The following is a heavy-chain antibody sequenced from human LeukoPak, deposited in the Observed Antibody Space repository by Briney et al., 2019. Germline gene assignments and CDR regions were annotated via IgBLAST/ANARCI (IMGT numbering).Heavy chain of an antibody. D-gene: IGHD2-15*01. CDR3: ARGRTPYCSGGSCYHFDY. Sequence: ASVKVSCKASGYTFNSHGISWVRQAPGQGLEWMGWISGYNGNTNYGRKVQGRVNMTADTSTSTAYMELGSLRSEDTAVYYCARGRTPYCSGGSCYHFDYWGQGTLVTVSS. CDR1: GYTFNSHG. V-gene: IGHV1-18*04. J-gene: IGHJ4*02. CDR2: ISGYNGNT.